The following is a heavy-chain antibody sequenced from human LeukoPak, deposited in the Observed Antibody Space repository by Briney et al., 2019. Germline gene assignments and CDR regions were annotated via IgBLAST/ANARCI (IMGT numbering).Heavy chain of an antibody. CDR2: IYYSGST. CDR3: VRHIRDSSFFDP. D-gene: IGHD6-13*01. CDR1: GGSISSYY. Sequence: PSETLSLTCTVSGGSISSYYWSWIRQPPGKGLEWIGYIYYSGSTNYNPSLKSRVTISVDTSKNQFSLKLSSVTAADTAVFYCVRHIRDSSFFDPWGLGTLVTVSS. V-gene: IGHV4-59*08. J-gene: IGHJ5*02.